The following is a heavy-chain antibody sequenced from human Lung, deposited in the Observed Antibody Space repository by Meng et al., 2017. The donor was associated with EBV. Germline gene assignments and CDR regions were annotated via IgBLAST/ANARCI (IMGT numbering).Heavy chain of an antibody. V-gene: IGHV4-4*03. Sequence: QVRLPQPGPRLLTPPGRRPLTCAVSGGSISSSNWWSWVRQPPGKGLEWIGEIYHSGSTNYNPSLKSRVTISVDKSKNQFSLKLSSVTAADTAVYYCARDEGGNSERGFQHWDQGTLVTVSS. CDR3: ARDEGGNSERGFQH. CDR2: IYHSGST. J-gene: IGHJ1*01. D-gene: IGHD4-23*01. CDR1: GGSISSSNW.